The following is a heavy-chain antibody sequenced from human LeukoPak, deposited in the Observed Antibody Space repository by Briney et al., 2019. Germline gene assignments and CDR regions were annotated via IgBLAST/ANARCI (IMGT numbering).Heavy chain of an antibody. CDR3: ARGPPDSSSWTN. CDR2: IIPIFGTA. V-gene: IGHV1-69*05. J-gene: IGHJ4*02. CDR1: GGTFSSYA. D-gene: IGHD6-13*01. Sequence: SVKVSCKASGGTFSSYAISWVRQAPGQGLEWMGGIIPIFGTANYAQKFQGRVTITTGESTSTAYMELSSLRSEDTAVYYCARGPPDSSSWTNWGQGTLVTVSS.